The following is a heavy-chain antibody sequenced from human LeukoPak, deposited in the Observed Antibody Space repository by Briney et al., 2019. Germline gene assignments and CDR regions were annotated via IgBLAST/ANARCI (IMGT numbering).Heavy chain of an antibody. Sequence: TETLSLTCTVSGGSISSSSYYWGWIRQPPGKGLEWIGSIYYSGSTYYNPSLKSRVTISVDTSKNQFSLKLSSVTAADTAVYYCARRGVTMVRGVSNDYWGQGTLVTVSS. CDR2: IYYSGST. D-gene: IGHD3-10*01. CDR1: GGSISSSSYY. CDR3: ARRGVTMVRGVSNDY. V-gene: IGHV4-39*01. J-gene: IGHJ4*02.